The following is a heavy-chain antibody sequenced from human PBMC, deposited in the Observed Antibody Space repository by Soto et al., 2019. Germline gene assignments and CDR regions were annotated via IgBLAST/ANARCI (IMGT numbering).Heavy chain of an antibody. CDR2: IYYSGST. V-gene: IGHV4-31*03. J-gene: IGHJ2*01. CDR1: GGSISSGGYS. CDR3: AREEVGLHGCDL. Sequence: QVQLQESGPGLVKPSQTLSLTCTVSGGSISSGGYSWSWIRQHPGTGLEWIGYIYYSGSTYYNPSLKSRVTISVDTSKNQFSLKLSSVTAADTAVYYCAREEVGLHGCDLWGRGTLVTVSS. D-gene: IGHD4-4*01.